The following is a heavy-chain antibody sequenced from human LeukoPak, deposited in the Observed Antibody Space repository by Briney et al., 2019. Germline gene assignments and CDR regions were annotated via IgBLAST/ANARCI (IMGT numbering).Heavy chain of an antibody. CDR1: GFTFDDYA. V-gene: IGHV3-43*02. CDR2: ISGDGGRS. CDR3: AKDWQYYYDSSGYLQH. Sequence: GGSLRLSCAASGFTFDDYAMHWVRQAPGKGLEWVSLISGDGGRSYYADSVKGRFTISRDNSKNSLYLQMNSLRTEDTALYYCAKDWQYYYDSSGYLQHWGQGTLATVSS. D-gene: IGHD3-22*01. J-gene: IGHJ1*01.